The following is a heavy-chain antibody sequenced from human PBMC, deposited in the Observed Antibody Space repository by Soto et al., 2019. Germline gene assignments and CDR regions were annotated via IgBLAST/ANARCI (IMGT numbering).Heavy chain of an antibody. D-gene: IGHD3-16*01. CDR3: VEGLYVWGVTGDY. Sequence: EVQLLESGGGLAQPGGSLRVSCAASGFPFSDYAMSWVRQAPGKGREWVSIITATDGSTYYADSVKGRFTISRDDAKNTLHLQMNSLRVEDTAVYYCVEGLYVWGVTGDYWGQGTLVTVSS. J-gene: IGHJ4*02. CDR2: ITATDGST. V-gene: IGHV3-23*01. CDR1: GFPFSDYA.